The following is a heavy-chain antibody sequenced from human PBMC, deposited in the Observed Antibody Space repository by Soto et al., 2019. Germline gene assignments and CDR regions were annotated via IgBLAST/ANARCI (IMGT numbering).Heavy chain of an antibody. D-gene: IGHD6-13*01. V-gene: IGHV4-59*08. CDR3: ARAKAPLYSSSWYWFDP. CDR1: GVSISSYY. Sequence: SETLSLTCTVSGVSISSYYWSWIRQPPGKGLEWIGYIYYSGSTNYNPSLKSRVTISVDTSKNQFSLKLSSVTAADTAVYYCARAKAPLYSSSWYWFDPWGQGTLVTVSS. J-gene: IGHJ5*02. CDR2: IYYSGST.